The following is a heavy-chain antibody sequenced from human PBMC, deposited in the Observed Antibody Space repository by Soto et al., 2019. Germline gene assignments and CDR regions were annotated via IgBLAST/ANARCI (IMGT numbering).Heavy chain of an antibody. CDR1: GGSFSGYY. V-gene: IGHV4-34*01. CDR3: ARGRGGWYD. CDR2: FTXXXSX. J-gene: IGHJ4*02. D-gene: IGHD6-19*01. Sequence: SETLSLTCGVYGGSFSGYYWSWIRQPPEKGXXWXXEFTXXXSXXXNPSVKSQVTISVDTSKNQAPLKPRSVSAADTAVYYCARGRGGWYDWGQGTLVTASS.